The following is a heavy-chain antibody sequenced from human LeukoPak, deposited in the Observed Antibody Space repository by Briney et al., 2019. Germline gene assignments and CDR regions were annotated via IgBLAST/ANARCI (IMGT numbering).Heavy chain of an antibody. Sequence: PSETLSLTCTVSGYSISSGYYWGWIRQPPGKGLEWIGSIYHSGSTYYNPSLKSRVTISVDTSKNQFSLKLSSVTAADTAVYYCARAHDFWNQRDYYMDVWGKGTTVTVSS. J-gene: IGHJ6*03. CDR2: IYHSGST. D-gene: IGHD3-3*01. CDR3: ARAHDFWNQRDYYMDV. CDR1: GYSISSGYY. V-gene: IGHV4-38-2*02.